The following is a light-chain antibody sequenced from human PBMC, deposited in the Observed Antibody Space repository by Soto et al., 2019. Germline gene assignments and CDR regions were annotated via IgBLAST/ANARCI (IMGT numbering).Light chain of an antibody. Sequence: QSVLTQPPSASGTPGQRVTISCSGSNSNIGNNYVYWSQQLPGTAPKLLIYLNNQRPSGVPDRFSGSKSGTSASLAISGLRSEDEGDYHCAAWDDSLSGPVFGGGTKLTVL. J-gene: IGLJ2*01. CDR2: LNN. CDR3: AAWDDSLSGPV. V-gene: IGLV1-47*02. CDR1: NSNIGNNY.